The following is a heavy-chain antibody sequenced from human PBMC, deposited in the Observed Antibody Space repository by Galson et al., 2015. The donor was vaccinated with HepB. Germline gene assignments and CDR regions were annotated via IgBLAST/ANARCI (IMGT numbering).Heavy chain of an antibody. CDR1: GFTFSSYS. D-gene: IGHD3-10*01. V-gene: IGHV3-48*04. CDR3: ARDTYYGSGSYRPIDY. J-gene: IGHJ4*02. CDR2: ISSSSSTI. Sequence: SLRLSCAASGFTFSSYSMNWVRQAPGKGLEWVPYISSSSSTIYYADSVKGRFTISRDNAKNSLYLQMNSLRAEDTAVYYCARDTYYGSGSYRPIDYWGQGTLVTVSS.